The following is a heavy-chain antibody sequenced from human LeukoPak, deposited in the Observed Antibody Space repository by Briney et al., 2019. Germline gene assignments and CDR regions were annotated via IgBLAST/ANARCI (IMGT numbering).Heavy chain of an antibody. CDR2: ISSSGSTI. J-gene: IGHJ4*02. CDR3: ARDSILTGYYFFEH. V-gene: IGHV3-48*03. CDR1: GFTFSSYE. D-gene: IGHD3-9*01. Sequence: GGSLRLSCAASGFTFSSYEMNWVRQAPGKGLEWISYISSSGSTIYYADSVKGRFTISRDNAKNSLYLQMNSLRAEDTAVYYCARDSILTGYYFFEHWGQGTPVTASS.